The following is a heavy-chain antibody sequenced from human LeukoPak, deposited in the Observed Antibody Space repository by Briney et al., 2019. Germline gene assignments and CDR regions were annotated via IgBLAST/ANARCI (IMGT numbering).Heavy chain of an antibody. D-gene: IGHD4-11*01. CDR1: GGSISSSS. Sequence: KASETLSLTCTVSGGSISSSSYYWGWIRQAPGKGLEWVSSISSSSSYIYYAESVKGRFTISRDNAKNSLFLQMNSLRAEDTAVYYCARGFSNYGHYFNYWGQGILVTVSS. V-gene: IGHV3-21*01. CDR3: ARGFSNYGHYFNY. J-gene: IGHJ4*02. CDR2: ISSSSSYI.